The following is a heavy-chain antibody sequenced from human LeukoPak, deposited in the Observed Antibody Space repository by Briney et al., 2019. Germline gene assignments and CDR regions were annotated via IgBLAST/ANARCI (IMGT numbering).Heavy chain of an antibody. CDR1: GFTFSDYY. Sequence: GGSLRLSCAASGFTFSDYYMNRVRQAPGKGLEWVANIKQDGSEKYYVDSVKGRFTISRDNAKNSLYLQMNSLRAEDTAVYYCARDPGSGWYDYWGQGTLVTVSS. CDR2: IKQDGSEK. J-gene: IGHJ4*02. V-gene: IGHV3-7*01. D-gene: IGHD6-19*01. CDR3: ARDPGSGWYDY.